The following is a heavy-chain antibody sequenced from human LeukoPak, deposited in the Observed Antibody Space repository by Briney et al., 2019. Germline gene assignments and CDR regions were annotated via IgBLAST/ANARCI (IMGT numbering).Heavy chain of an antibody. D-gene: IGHD1/OR15-1a*01. CDR2: MNPNSGNT. Sequence: ASVKVSCKASGYTFTSYDINWVRQATGQGVEWMGWMNPNSGNTGYAQKFQGRVTITRNTSISTAYMELSSLRSEDTAVYYCARKPRNKRSAFDPWGQGTLVTVSS. CDR3: ARKPRNKRSAFDP. V-gene: IGHV1-8*03. J-gene: IGHJ5*02. CDR1: GYTFTSYD.